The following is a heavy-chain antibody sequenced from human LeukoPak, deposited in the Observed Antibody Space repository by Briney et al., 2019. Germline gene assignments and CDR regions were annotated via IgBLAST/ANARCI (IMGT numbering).Heavy chain of an antibody. Sequence: ASVKVSCKASGYTFTSYDINWVRQATGQGLEWMGWMNPNSGNTGYAQKFQGRVTITRNTSISTAYMELSSLRSEDTAVYYCARVYCDSSGTPWGEAFDIWGQGTMVTVSS. CDR1: GYTFTSYD. CDR3: ARVYCDSSGTPWGEAFDI. CDR2: MNPNSGNT. V-gene: IGHV1-8*03. D-gene: IGHD3-22*01. J-gene: IGHJ3*02.